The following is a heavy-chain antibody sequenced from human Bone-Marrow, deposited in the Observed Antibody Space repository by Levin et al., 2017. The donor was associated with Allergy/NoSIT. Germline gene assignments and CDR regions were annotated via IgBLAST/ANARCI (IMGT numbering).Heavy chain of an antibody. Sequence: LSLTCAASGFTFSSSGMHWVRQAPGKGLEWVAVISYDGSNKYYADSVKGRFTISRDNSKNTLYLQMNSLRAEDTAVYYCAKDEPITGTYWGQGTLVTVSS. CDR3: AKDEPITGTY. J-gene: IGHJ4*02. D-gene: IGHD1-7*01. CDR2: ISYDGSNK. V-gene: IGHV3-30*18. CDR1: GFTFSSSG.